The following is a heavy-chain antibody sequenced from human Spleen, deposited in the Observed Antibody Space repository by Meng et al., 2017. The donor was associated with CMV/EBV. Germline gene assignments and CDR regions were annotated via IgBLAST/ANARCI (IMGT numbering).Heavy chain of an antibody. V-gene: IGHV3-21*06. CDR1: GFTFSSYT. J-gene: IGHJ6*02. Sequence: GSLRLSCAASGFTFSSYTMNWVRQAPGKGLEWVSTMTTSGTYIYYADSVQGRFTISRDDARNSLYLQLSSLRVEDTAVYYCARDIDPGDFWSGYPPLGGMDVWGRGTTVTVSS. D-gene: IGHD3-3*01. CDR3: ARDIDPGDFWSGYPPLGGMDV. CDR2: MTTSGTYI.